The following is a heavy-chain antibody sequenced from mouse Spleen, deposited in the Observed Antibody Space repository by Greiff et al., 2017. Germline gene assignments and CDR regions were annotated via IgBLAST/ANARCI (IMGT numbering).Heavy chain of an antibody. CDR1: GFTFSDYY. D-gene: IGHD1-3*01. V-gene: IGHV5-4*02. Sequence: EVQRVESGGGLVKPGGSLKLSCAASGFTFSDYYMYWVRQTPEKRLEWVATISDGGSYTYYPDSVKGRFTISRDNAKNNLYLQMSSLKSEDTAMYYCARDIITGFAYWGQGTLVTVSA. CDR2: ISDGGSYT. CDR3: ARDIITGFAY. J-gene: IGHJ3*01.